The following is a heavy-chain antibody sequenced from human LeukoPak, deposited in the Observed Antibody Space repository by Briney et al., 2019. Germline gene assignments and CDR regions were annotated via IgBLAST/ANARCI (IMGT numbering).Heavy chain of an antibody. Sequence: SQTLSLTCTVSGGSISSDGYYWNWIRQHPGEGLEWIGYISYSRNTYYNPSLKSRVTVSVDTSKSQFSLKLSSVTAADTAVYYCARQLGYYDILPGYDYWGQGNLVTVSS. CDR1: GGSISSDGYY. D-gene: IGHD3-9*01. V-gene: IGHV4-31*03. J-gene: IGHJ4*02. CDR3: ARQLGYYDILPGYDY. CDR2: ISYSRNT.